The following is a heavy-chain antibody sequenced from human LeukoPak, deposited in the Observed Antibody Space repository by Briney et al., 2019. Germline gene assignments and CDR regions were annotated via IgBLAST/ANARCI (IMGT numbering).Heavy chain of an antibody. V-gene: IGHV1-2*02. D-gene: IGHD3-22*01. CDR2: INPNSGGT. CDR3: ATLPDLITMTHNYFDY. CDR1: GYTFTGYY. Sequence: GASVKVSCKASGYTFTGYYMHWVRQAPGQGLEWMGWINPNSGGTNYAQKFQGRVTMTRDTSISTAHMELSRLRSDDTAVYYCATLPDLITMTHNYFDYWGQGTLVTVSS. J-gene: IGHJ4*02.